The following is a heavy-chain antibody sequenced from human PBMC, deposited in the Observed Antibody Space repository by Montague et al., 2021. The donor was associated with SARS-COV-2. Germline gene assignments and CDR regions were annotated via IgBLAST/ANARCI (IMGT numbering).Heavy chain of an antibody. CDR3: APLGFDSRSYYPPYNWFDP. J-gene: IGHJ5*02. V-gene: IGHV2-5*02. CDR1: GISLSTSGVG. Sequence: PALVKPTQTLTLTCTFSGISLSTSGVGVAWIRQPPGKALEWLALIYWDDDERYSPSMRSRLTITKDTSENQVVLRMTNMDPMDTATYYCAPLGFDSRSYYPPYNWFDPWGQGILVTVSS. D-gene: IGHD3-10*01. CDR2: IYWDDDE.